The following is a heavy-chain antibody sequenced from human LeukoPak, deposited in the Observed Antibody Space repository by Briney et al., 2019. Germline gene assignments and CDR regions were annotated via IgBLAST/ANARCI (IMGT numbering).Heavy chain of an antibody. Sequence: GGSLRLSCAAAGFTVSSNYMSWVRQAPAKGLEWVSVIQNGGSTYYADSVKGRFTIYRDNSKNKLFLQMNSLRAEDTAVYYCARGGAFDIWGQGTMVTVSS. CDR3: ARGGAFDI. J-gene: IGHJ3*02. V-gene: IGHV3-66*02. CDR1: GFTVSSNY. CDR2: IQNGGST.